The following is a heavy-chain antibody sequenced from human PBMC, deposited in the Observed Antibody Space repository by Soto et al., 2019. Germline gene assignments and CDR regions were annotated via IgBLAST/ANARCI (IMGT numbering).Heavy chain of an antibody. CDR3: ARDGGYSYGTGRYYYYGMDV. Sequence: GASVKVSCKASGYTFTSYAMHWVRQAPGQRLEWMGWINAGNGNTKYSQKFQGRVTITRDTSASTAYMELSSLRSEDTAVYYCARDGGYSYGTGRYYYYGMDVWGQGTTVTVSS. CDR1: GYTFTSYA. J-gene: IGHJ6*02. CDR2: INAGNGNT. D-gene: IGHD5-18*01. V-gene: IGHV1-3*01.